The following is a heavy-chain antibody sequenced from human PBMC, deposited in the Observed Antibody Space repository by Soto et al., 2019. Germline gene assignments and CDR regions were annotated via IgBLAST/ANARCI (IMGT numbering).Heavy chain of an antibody. D-gene: IGHD3-10*01. J-gene: IGHJ4*02. CDR2: IYWDEDQ. CDR3: AHKRDGSRGFKY. CDR1: GFSFSINGVA. Sequence: QITLKESGPTLVKPTQTLTLTCTFSGFSFSINGVAVGWIRQPPGQALEWLALIYWDEDQRYNPSLKNRLTITQDTSRHQVVLTRTNMDPVDTATYYCAHKRDGSRGFKYWGQGTLVTVSS. V-gene: IGHV2-5*02.